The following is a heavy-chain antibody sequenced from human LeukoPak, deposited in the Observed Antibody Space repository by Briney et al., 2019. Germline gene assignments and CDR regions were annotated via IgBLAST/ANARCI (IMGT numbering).Heavy chain of an antibody. Sequence: SEALSLTCTVSGGSISSSSYYWGWLRQPPGRGLEWIGCIYYSGNTYNNPSLKSRVTISVDTSKNQFSLKLSSVTAADTAVYYCARIVGASDYWGQGTLLTVYS. CDR2: IYYSGNT. J-gene: IGHJ4*02. CDR3: ARIVGASDY. CDR1: GGSISSSSYY. D-gene: IGHD1-26*01. V-gene: IGHV4-39*01.